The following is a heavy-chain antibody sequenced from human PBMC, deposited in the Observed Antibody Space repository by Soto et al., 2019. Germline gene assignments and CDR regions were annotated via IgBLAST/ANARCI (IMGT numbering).Heavy chain of an antibody. CDR3: AKEGGGLSYDILTGYYYDAFDI. Sequence: GGSLRLSCAASGFTFSSYAMSWVRQAPGKGLEWVSAISGSGGSTYYADSVKGRFTISRDNSKNTLYLQMNSLRAEDTAVYYCAKEGGGLSYDILTGYYYDAFDIWGQGTMVTVSS. CDR1: GFTFSSYA. J-gene: IGHJ3*02. D-gene: IGHD3-9*01. V-gene: IGHV3-23*01. CDR2: ISGSGGST.